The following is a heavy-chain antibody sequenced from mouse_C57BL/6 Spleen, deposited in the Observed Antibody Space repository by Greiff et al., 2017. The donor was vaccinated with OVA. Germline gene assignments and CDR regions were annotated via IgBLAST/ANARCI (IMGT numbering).Heavy chain of an antibody. CDR2: ISDGGSYT. V-gene: IGHV5-4*01. D-gene: IGHD4-1*01. J-gene: IGHJ2*01. CDR3: ARDNWERYFDY. Sequence: EVQRVESGGGLVKPGGSLKLSCAASGFTFSSYAMSWVRQTPEKRLEWVATISDGGSYTYYPDNVKGRFTISRDTAKNNLYLQMSHLKSEDTAMYYCARDNWERYFDYWGQGTTLTVSS. CDR1: GFTFSSYA.